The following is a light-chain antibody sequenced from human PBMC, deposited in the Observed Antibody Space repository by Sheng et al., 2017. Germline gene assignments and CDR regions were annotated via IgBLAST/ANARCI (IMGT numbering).Light chain of an antibody. CDR3: QQSYSTPGFT. J-gene: IGKJ3*01. Sequence: DIQMTQSPSSLSASVGDRVTITCRASQSIRRSLNWYQQKPGKDPKLLIYAASSLQSGVPSRFSGSGSGTDFTLTISTLQPEDFATYYCQQSYSTPGFTFGPGYQSGYQT. CDR2: AAS. CDR1: QSIRRS. V-gene: IGKV1-39*01.